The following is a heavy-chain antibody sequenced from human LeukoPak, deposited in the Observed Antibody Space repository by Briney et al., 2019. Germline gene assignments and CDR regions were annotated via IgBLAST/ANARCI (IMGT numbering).Heavy chain of an antibody. CDR3: ARHSIVLAAADF. CDR1: GGSISSYY. Sequence: SETLSLTCTVSGGSISSYYWSWIRQPPGKGLEWIGYINYSGSANYNPSLKSRVTISVDTSKNMISLRLSSVAAADTASYYCARHSIVLAAADFWGQGTLVTVSS. D-gene: IGHD6-19*01. J-gene: IGHJ4*02. V-gene: IGHV4-59*01. CDR2: INYSGSA.